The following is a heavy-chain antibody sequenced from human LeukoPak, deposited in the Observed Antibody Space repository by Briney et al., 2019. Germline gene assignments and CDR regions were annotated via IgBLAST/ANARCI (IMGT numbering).Heavy chain of an antibody. CDR3: ASTYDSSGYYGY. J-gene: IGHJ4*02. CDR2: INHSGST. V-gene: IGHV4-34*01. CDR1: GGSFSGYY. D-gene: IGHD3-22*01. Sequence: SETLSLTCAVYGGSFSGYYWSWIRQPPGKGLEWIGEINHSGSTNYNPSLKSRVTISVDTSKNQFPLKLSSVTAADTAVYYCASTYDSSGYYGYWGQGTLVTVSS.